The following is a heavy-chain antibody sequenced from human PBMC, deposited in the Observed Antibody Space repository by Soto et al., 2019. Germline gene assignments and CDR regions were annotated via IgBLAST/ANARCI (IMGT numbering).Heavy chain of an antibody. CDR1: GLNFDDFS. J-gene: IGHJ4*02. CDR2: ITWNSGVL. CDR3: AKGRDNFWSPYYFDS. V-gene: IGHV3-9*01. D-gene: IGHD3-3*01. Sequence: EVQLVESGGRLVRPGRSLRLSCVGTGLNFDDFSWHWVRQAPGQGLEWVSGITWNSGVLAYADSLKGRFTISRDNARKSLYLQMDSLRDEETALYYCAKGRDNFWSPYYFDSWGQGTLVTVS.